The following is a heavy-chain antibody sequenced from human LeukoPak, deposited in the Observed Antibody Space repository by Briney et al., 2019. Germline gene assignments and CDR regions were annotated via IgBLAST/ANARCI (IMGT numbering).Heavy chain of an antibody. D-gene: IGHD6-25*01. V-gene: IGHV3-74*01. CDR3: ARGSPAAV. Sequence: GSLRPSCATSGFTFSSYWMHWVRQTPRKGLVWVSRINTDGSTTNYADSVKGRFTISRDNAENTLYLQMNSLRAEDTAVYYCARGSPAAVWGQGALVTVSS. CDR2: INTDGSTT. CDR1: GFTFSSYW. J-gene: IGHJ4*02.